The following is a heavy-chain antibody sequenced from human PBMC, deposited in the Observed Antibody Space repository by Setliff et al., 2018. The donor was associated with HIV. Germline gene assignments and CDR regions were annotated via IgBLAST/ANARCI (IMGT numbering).Heavy chain of an antibody. CDR3: ARVKASWYMDV. CDR2: IRQDGSEK. V-gene: IGHV3-7*03. J-gene: IGHJ6*03. CDR1: GFTFSGYA. Sequence: GESLKISCAASGFTFSGYAMSWVRQAPGKGLEWVANIRQDGSEKQYVDSVRGRFTISRDNAKNSLYLQMNSLRAEDTAVYFCARVKASWYMDVWGKGTTVTVSS.